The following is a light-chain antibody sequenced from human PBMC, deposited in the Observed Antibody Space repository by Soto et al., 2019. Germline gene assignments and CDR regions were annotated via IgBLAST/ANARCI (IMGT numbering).Light chain of an antibody. CDR2: EVS. V-gene: IGKV2-30*02. J-gene: IGKJ1*01. Sequence: DVVMTQSPLSLPVTLGQPASISCTSSQSLIHSDGSTYLSWFQQRPGQSPRRLIYEVSDRDSGVPDRFSGRGSGSDFTLKISRVAAEDVGVYYCMQGTHWPWTFGQGTEVEIK. CDR3: MQGTHWPWT. CDR1: QSLIHSDGSTY.